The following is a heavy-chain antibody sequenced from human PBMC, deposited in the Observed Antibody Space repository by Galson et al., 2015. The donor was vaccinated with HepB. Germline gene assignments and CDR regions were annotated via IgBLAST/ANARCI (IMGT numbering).Heavy chain of an antibody. CDR2: ISSSSSYI. D-gene: IGHD4-17*01. V-gene: IGHV3-21*01. J-gene: IGHJ3*02. Sequence: SLRLSCAASGFTFSSYSMNWVRQAPGKGLEWVSYISSSSSYIYYADSVKGRFTISRDNAKNSLYLQMNSLRAEDTAMYYCARDRDYGDDYVGPGDAFDIWGQGTMVIVSS. CDR1: GFTFSSYS. CDR3: ARDRDYGDDYVGPGDAFDI.